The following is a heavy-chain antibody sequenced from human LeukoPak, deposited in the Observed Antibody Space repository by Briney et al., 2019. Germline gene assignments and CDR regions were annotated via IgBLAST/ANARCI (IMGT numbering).Heavy chain of an antibody. D-gene: IGHD2-21*02. CDR1: GFTFDDHG. Sequence: GGSLRLSCAASGFTFDDHGLHWVRQPPGKGLEWVSFVSWDGDNTDYADSVKGRFTISRDNSKNTLYLQMNSLRAEDTAVYYCARDLVVTAMRPYYFDYWGQGTLVTVSS. CDR3: ARDLVVTAMRPYYFDY. CDR2: VSWDGDNT. J-gene: IGHJ4*02. V-gene: IGHV3-43D*04.